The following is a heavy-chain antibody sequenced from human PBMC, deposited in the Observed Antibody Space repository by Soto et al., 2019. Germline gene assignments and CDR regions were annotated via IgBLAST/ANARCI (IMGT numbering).Heavy chain of an antibody. CDR1: GGTFSSYT. Sequence: AASVKVSCKASGGTFSSYTISWVRQAPGQGLEWMGRIIPILGIANYAQKFQGRVTITADKSTSTAYMELSSLRSEDTAVYYCARDGRTTGTQYQFDYWGQGTLVTVSS. V-gene: IGHV1-69*04. CDR2: IIPILGIA. D-gene: IGHD1-1*01. J-gene: IGHJ4*02. CDR3: ARDGRTTGTQYQFDY.